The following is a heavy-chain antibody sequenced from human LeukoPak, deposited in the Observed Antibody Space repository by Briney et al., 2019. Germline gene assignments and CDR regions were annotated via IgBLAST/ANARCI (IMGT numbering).Heavy chain of an antibody. V-gene: IGHV4-38-2*01. Sequence: SGTLSLTCAVAGYSISSGYYWGWIRQPPGKGLEWIGSIYHSGSTYYNPSLKSRVTISVDTSKNQFSLKLSSVTAADTAVYYCARHSSAIVDMDYMDVWGKGTTVTVSS. CDR1: GYSISSGYY. J-gene: IGHJ6*03. CDR3: ARHSSAIVDMDYMDV. CDR2: IYHSGST. D-gene: IGHD2-21*01.